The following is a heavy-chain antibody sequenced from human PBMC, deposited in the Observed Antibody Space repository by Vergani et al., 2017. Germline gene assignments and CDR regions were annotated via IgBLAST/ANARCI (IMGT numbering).Heavy chain of an antibody. Sequence: EVQLLESGGDLVQPGGSLRLSCAASGFTFIMHAMSWVRQAPGKGLEWVSTLSASDRRTHYADSVKGRFTISRDISKNTLFLHMNSLRPEDTAVYYCAKEGRSGITPFVADWGQGTLVTVSS. J-gene: IGHJ4*02. CDR1: GFTFIMHA. D-gene: IGHD1-14*01. CDR2: LSASDRRT. CDR3: AKEGRSGITPFVAD. V-gene: IGHV3-23*01.